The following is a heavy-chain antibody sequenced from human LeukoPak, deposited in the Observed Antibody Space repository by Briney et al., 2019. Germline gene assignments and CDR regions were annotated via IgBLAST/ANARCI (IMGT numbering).Heavy chain of an antibody. J-gene: IGHJ3*02. D-gene: IGHD3-22*01. CDR3: ANPYFYDSSGYDDAFDI. CDR1: GYTFTGYY. CDR2: IIPNSGGT. V-gene: IGHV1-2*02. Sequence: ASVQVFCKASGYTFTGYYMNWVRQAPGQGLEWMGWIIPNSGGTNYAQKFQGRVTMTRDTSISTAYMELSRLRSDDTAVYYCANPYFYDSSGYDDAFDIWGEGAVVTVSS.